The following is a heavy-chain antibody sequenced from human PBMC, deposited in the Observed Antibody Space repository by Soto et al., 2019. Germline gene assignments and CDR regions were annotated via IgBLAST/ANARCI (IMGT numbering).Heavy chain of an antibody. V-gene: IGHV3-23*01. J-gene: IGHJ6*02. CDR1: GFTFSSYA. CDR2: VSASGGGT. CDR3: PKTSRSAYYYAMDV. Sequence: GGSLRLSCAASGFTFSSYAMNWVRQTPGKGLEWVAGVSASGGGTSYADSVKGLFTISRDNSKDTLYLQMNSLRAEETAVYYYPKTSRSAYYYAMDVWGQGTTVTVSS. D-gene: IGHD2-15*01.